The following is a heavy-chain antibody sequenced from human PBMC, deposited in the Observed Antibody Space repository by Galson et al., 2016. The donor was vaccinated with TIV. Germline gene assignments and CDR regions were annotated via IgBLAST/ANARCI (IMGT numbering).Heavy chain of an antibody. Sequence: SVKVSCKASGATFNKYAISWVRQAPGQGLEWMGGIIPIFGTANYAQKFQGRVTITADEFPSAAYMELNSLRSEGTAVYYCARGSGDTYYYYFGMDVWGQGTTVTVSS. CDR3: ARGSGDTYYYYFGMDV. CDR2: IIPIFGTA. D-gene: IGHD4-17*01. CDR1: GATFNKYA. V-gene: IGHV1-69*13. J-gene: IGHJ6*02.